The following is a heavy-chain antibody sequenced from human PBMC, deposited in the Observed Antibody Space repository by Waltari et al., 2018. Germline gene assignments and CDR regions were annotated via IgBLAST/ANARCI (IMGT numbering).Heavy chain of an antibody. CDR1: GFTFSSYD. CDR3: TRDWDSGNYGGYYGLDS. J-gene: IGHJ6*02. D-gene: IGHD1-26*01. Sequence: EVQLVESGGGLVQPGGSLRLSCAASGFTFSSYDMSWVRPAPGRGLEWVSYISYTGKTIYYADSVKGRFTIAGDNAKNSLSLQMSSLRAEDTAVYYCTRDWDSGNYGGYYGLDSWGQGVVVTVSS. CDR2: ISYTGKTI. V-gene: IGHV3-48*03.